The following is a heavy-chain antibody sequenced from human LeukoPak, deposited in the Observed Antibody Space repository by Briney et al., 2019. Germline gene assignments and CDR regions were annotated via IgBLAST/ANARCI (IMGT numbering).Heavy chain of an antibody. CDR3: ARALTGDPDWFDP. Sequence: SQTLSLTCAISGDSVSSNSAAWSWIRQTPSRGLEWLGRTYYRSKWYNDYAVSVKSRITINPDTSKNQFSLQLNSVTPEDTAVYYCARALTGDPDWFDPWGQGTLVTVSS. CDR2: TYYRSKWYN. CDR1: GDSVSSNSAA. J-gene: IGHJ5*02. V-gene: IGHV6-1*01. D-gene: IGHD7-27*01.